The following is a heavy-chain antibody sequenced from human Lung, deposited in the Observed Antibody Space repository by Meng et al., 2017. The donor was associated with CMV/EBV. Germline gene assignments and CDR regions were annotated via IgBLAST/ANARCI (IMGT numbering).Heavy chain of an antibody. CDR3: ARSLNIATRPGRDFDY. CDR2: ISSTGTTN. J-gene: IGHJ4*02. V-gene: IGHV3-11*04. D-gene: IGHD6-6*01. Sequence: FKFNDYYLSWIRQAPGRGLEWISYISSTGTTNFYTDSVKGRFTISRDNGKSSLYLQMNSLRAEDTAVYYCARSLNIATRPGRDFDYWGQGALVTVSS. CDR1: FKFNDYY.